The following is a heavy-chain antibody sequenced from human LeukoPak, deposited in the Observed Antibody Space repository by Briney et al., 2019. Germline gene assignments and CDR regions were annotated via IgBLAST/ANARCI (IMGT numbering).Heavy chain of an antibody. D-gene: IGHD6-6*01. Sequence: SVKVSCKASGGTFSSYAISWVRQAPGQGLEWMGGIIPIFGTANYAQKFQGRVTITTDESTSTAYMELSSLRSEDTAVYYCASRSLEQLAPFDYWGQGTLVTVSS. CDR2: IIPIFGTA. J-gene: IGHJ4*02. CDR1: GGTFSSYA. CDR3: ASRSLEQLAPFDY. V-gene: IGHV1-69*05.